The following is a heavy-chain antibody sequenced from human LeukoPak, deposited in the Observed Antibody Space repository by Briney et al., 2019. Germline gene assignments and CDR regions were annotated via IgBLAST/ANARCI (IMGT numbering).Heavy chain of an antibody. CDR1: GGSISRGGYY. J-gene: IGHJ4*02. CDR3: ARLALQDYFYDY. D-gene: IGHD2/OR15-2a*01. V-gene: IGHV4-31*03. CDR2: IYYSGST. Sequence: SETLSLTCTVSGGSISRGGYYWSWVRQHPGRGLEWIGYIYYSGSTYYNPPLRSGVTISVDTSKNQFSLKLSSVTAADTAVYYCARLALQDYFYDYWGQGTLVTVSS.